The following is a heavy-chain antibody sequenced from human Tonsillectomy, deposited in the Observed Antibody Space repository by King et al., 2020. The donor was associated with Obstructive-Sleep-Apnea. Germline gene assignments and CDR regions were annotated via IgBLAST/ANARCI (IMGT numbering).Heavy chain of an antibody. V-gene: IGHV5-51*01. Sequence: QLVQSGTEVKKPGESLTISCKDSGYSFTSYWIGWVRQMPGKGLEWMGIIFPADSDTRYNPSFQGRGTISADKSISTAYLQGSSLKASDTAMYYCARQQSYYYGMDVWGQGTTVTVSS. CDR3: ARQQSYYYGMDV. CDR1: GYSFTSYW. J-gene: IGHJ6*02. CDR2: IFPADSDT. D-gene: IGHD6-19*01.